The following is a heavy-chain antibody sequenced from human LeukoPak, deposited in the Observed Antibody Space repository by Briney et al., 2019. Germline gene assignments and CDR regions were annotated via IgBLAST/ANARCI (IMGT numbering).Heavy chain of an antibody. V-gene: IGHV4-30-4*07. D-gene: IGHD2-21*02. CDR1: GGSFSGYS. CDR2: IYNSGST. J-gene: IGHJ4*02. Sequence: PSETLSLTCAVYGGSFSGYSWNWIRQPPGKGLEWIGYIYNSGSTSYNPSLKSRVSLSVDTSKNLFSLTLNSMTAADTAVYYCARGWGPAYCGGDCHRHFDYWGQGTLVTVSS. CDR3: ARGWGPAYCGGDCHRHFDY.